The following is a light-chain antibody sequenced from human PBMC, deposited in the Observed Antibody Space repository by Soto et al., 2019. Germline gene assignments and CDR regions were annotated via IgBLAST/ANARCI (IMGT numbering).Light chain of an antibody. Sequence: EILMTQSPCTLSLSPGERATLTCRASQSINNNYLAWYQQKRGQAPRLLIYGASSRDTGIPDRFSGSGSGTDFTLTISRLEPEDFAVYYCQQYSGSPRTFGQGTKVEIK. J-gene: IGKJ1*01. CDR1: QSINNNY. CDR2: GAS. CDR3: QQYSGSPRT. V-gene: IGKV3-20*01.